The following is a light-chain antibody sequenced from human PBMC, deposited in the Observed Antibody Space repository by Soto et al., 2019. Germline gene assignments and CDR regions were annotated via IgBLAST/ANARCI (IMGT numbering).Light chain of an antibody. CDR1: NIGSKS. CDR2: YDS. CDR3: QVWDSREV. V-gene: IGLV3-21*04. J-gene: IGLJ2*01. Sequence: SYDLTQPPSESVAPGEPARNPCGANNIGSKSVHWYQQKPGQAPVLIIYYDSDRPSGIPERFSASNSGNTATLTISRVEAGDEADYLCQVWDSREVFGGGTKLTVL.